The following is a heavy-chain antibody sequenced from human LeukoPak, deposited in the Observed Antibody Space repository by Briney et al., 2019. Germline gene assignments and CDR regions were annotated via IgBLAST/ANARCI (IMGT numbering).Heavy chain of an antibody. J-gene: IGHJ4*02. D-gene: IGHD6-13*01. Sequence: GGSLRLSCAASGFTFSSYAMHWVRQAPGKGLEWVAVISYDGSNKYYADSVKGRFTISRDNSKNTLYLQMNSLRAEDTAVYYCARDYSSSWEVGYWGQGTLVTVSS. CDR3: ARDYSSSWEVGY. CDR2: ISYDGSNK. CDR1: GFTFSSYA. V-gene: IGHV3-30-3*01.